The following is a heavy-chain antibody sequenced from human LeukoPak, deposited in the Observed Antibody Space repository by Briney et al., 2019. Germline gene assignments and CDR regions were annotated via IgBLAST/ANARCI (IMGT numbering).Heavy chain of an antibody. CDR3: ARSDLEVVVPAAIAEGYYYGMDV. CDR1: GYSFTSYW. V-gene: IGHV5-51*01. D-gene: IGHD2-2*02. CDR2: IYPGDSDT. J-gene: IGHJ6*02. Sequence: GESLKISCKGSGYSFTSYWIGWVRQMPGKGLEWMGIIYPGDSDTRYSPSFQGQVTISADKSISTAYLQWSSLKASDTAMYYCARSDLEVVVPAAIAEGYYYGMDVWGQGTTVTVSS.